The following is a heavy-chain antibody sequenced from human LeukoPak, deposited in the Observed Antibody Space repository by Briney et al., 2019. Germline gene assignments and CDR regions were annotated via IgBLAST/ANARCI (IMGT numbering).Heavy chain of an antibody. Sequence: PGGSLRLSCAVSGFTFDDYDMQWVRQAPGKGVEWVSLISGDGGNTYYADSVKGRFTISRDKRKNSLYLQMNSLRTEDTALYYCAKDYLEVAYYYYYYMDVWGKGTTVTVSS. CDR2: ISGDGGNT. J-gene: IGHJ6*03. CDR3: AKDYLEVAYYYYYYMDV. CDR1: GFTFDDYD. D-gene: IGHD1-1*01. V-gene: IGHV3-43*02.